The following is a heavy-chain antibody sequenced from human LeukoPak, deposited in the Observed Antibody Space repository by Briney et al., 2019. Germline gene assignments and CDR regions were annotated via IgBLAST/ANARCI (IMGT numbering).Heavy chain of an antibody. Sequence: GASVKVSCKASGYTFSDYHIHWVRQAPGEGLEWMAWINPNGGPNYAQKFQGRVTVTRDTSISTAYMELSRLTSDDTAVYYCARGVGSPNWFDPWGQGPCSPSPQ. CDR1: GYTFSDYH. V-gene: IGHV1-2*02. CDR3: ARGVGSPNWFDP. CDR2: INPNGGP. D-gene: IGHD1-26*01. J-gene: IGHJ5*02.